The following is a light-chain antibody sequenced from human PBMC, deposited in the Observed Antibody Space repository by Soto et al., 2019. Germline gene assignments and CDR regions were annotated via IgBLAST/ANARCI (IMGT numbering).Light chain of an antibody. CDR3: SSRTTSITWV. V-gene: IGLV2-14*01. J-gene: IGLJ3*02. CDR1: SGDVGAYDF. Sequence: QSVLTQPASVSGSPGQSITISCTGTSGDVGAYDFVSWFQLHPGKAPKLLIYEVNNRPSGISARFSGSKSGHTASLTISGLQAEDEADYYCSSRTTSITWVFGGGTKLTVL. CDR2: EVN.